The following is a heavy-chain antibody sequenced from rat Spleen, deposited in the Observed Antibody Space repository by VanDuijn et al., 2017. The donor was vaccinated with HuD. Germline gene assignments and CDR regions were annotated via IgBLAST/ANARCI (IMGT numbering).Heavy chain of an antibody. CDR2: IWNHGGT. J-gene: IGHJ2*01. Sequence: QVQLKESGPGLVQPSQTLSLTCTVSGLSLTSNSVSWIRQPPGKGLEWIGVIWNHGGTDYNSAIKSRLSISRDTSKSQVFLKMNSLQPEDTGTYYCARLRPPFDYWGQGVMVTVSS. CDR3: ARLRPPFDY. CDR1: GLSLTSNS. D-gene: IGHD3-1*01. V-gene: IGHV2-47*01.